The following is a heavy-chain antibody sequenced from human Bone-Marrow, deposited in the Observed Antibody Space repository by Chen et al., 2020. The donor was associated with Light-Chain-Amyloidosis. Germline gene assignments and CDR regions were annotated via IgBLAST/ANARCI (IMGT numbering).Heavy chain of an antibody. V-gene: IGHV2-5*02. J-gene: IGHJ5*02. CDR2: IYWDDDK. CDR1: GFSLSTNGVG. CDR3: AHRKKPYWFDP. Sequence: QITLKESGPTVVKPTETLTLTCTFSGFSLSTNGVGVGWIRQPPGKALGWLALIYWDDDKRYNPSLKTKLTITNDNSRNQVVLRMTDMDPEDTATYFCAHRKKPYWFDPWGQGILVIVSS.